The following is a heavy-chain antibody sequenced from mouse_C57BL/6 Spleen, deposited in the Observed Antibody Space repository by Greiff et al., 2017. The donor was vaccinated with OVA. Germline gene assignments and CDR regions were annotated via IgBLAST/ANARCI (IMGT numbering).Heavy chain of an antibody. D-gene: IGHD1-1*02. CDR1: GFTFSSYT. V-gene: IGHV5-9*01. CDR3: ARQSWSRDYFDY. J-gene: IGHJ2*01. Sequence: EVKLMESGGGLVKPGGSLKLSCAASGFTFSSYTMSWVRQTPEKRLEWVATISGGGGNTYYPDSVKGRFTIARDNAKNTLYLQMSRLRAEDTALYYCARQSWSRDYFDYWGQGTTLTVSS. CDR2: ISGGGGNT.